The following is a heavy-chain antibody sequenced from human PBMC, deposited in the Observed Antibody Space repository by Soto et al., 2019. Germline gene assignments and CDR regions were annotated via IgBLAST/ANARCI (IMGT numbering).Heavy chain of an antibody. V-gene: IGHV1-69*13. CDR3: ARHIVVVVAATPFYYYYYGMDV. Sequence: ASVKVSCKASGGTFSSYAISWVRQAPGQGLEWMGGIIPIFGTANYAQKFQGRVTITADESTSTAYMELSSLRSEDTAVYYCARHIVVVVAATPFYYYYYGMDVWGQGTTVTVSS. D-gene: IGHD2-15*01. CDR1: GGTFSSYA. J-gene: IGHJ6*02. CDR2: IIPIFGTA.